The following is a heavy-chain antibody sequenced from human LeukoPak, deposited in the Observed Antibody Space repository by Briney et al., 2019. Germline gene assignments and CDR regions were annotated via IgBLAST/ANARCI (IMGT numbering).Heavy chain of an antibody. V-gene: IGHV4-59*01. CDR3: ARGRVAYSAYYFDY. J-gene: IGHJ4*02. CDR1: GDSITNYF. CDR2: IYYTGNT. D-gene: IGHD2-15*01. Sequence: SETLSLTCTVSGDSITNYFWSWIRQPPGKGLEWIGYIYYTGNTNYKPSLKSRVTMSVDTSTNQFSLRLRSVSAPQTAVYYWARGRVAYSAYYFDYSGEGNLVTVSS.